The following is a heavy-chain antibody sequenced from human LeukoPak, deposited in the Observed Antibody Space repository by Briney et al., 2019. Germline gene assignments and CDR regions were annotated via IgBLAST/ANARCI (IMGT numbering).Heavy chain of an antibody. CDR1: GFTFSSYA. J-gene: IGHJ4*02. CDR3: AKARIIVVVPAAIDY. D-gene: IGHD2-2*01. CDR2: ISGSGGST. Sequence: PGGSLRLSCAASGFTFSSYAMSWVRQAPGKGLEWVSAISGSGGSTYYADSVKGRFTISRDNSKNTLYLQMNSLRAEDTAVYYCAKARIIVVVPAAIDYWGQGTLVTVSS. V-gene: IGHV3-23*01.